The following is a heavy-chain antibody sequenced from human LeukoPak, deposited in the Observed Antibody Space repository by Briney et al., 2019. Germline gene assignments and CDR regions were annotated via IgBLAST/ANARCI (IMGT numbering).Heavy chain of an antibody. CDR2: ISYDGSNK. V-gene: IGHV3-30*18. CDR3: AKDSEGYSGDTMVRGVRYYYMDV. J-gene: IGHJ6*03. Sequence: GRSLRLSCAASGFTFSSYGMHWVRQAPGKGLEWVAVISYDGSNKYYADSVKGRFTISRDNSKNTLYLQMNSLRSEDTAVYYCAKDSEGYSGDTMVRGVRYYYMDVWGKGTTVTVSS. CDR1: GFTFSSYG. D-gene: IGHD3-10*01.